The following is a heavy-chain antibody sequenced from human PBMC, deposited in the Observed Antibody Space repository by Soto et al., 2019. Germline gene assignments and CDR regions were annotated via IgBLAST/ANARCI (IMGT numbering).Heavy chain of an antibody. J-gene: IGHJ2*01. Sequence: QVQLVQSGAEVKKPGSSVKVSCKASGGTFSRYAISWVRQAPGQGLEWMGGITPMFGTANYAQKFQGRVTISADESTSTVHMEVRRLRSEDTAVHYCAQTLGSAVAGPGRFDLWGRGTLVIVSS. CDR1: GGTFSRYA. CDR3: AQTLGSAVAGPGRFDL. V-gene: IGHV1-69*12. CDR2: ITPMFGTA. D-gene: IGHD6-19*01.